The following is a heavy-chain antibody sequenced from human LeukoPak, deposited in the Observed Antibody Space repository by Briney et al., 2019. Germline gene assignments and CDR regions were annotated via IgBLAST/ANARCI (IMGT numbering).Heavy chain of an antibody. V-gene: IGHV1-18*01. CDR1: GYTFTSYG. CDR2: ISAYNGNT. J-gene: IGHJ6*03. D-gene: IGHD3-9*01. CDR3: ATTPILTDPSLIYYYSYMDV. Sequence: ASVKLSYKASGYTFTSYGIISVRQAPGQGLEWMGGISAYNGNTKYAQKLQGRVTMTTDTSTSIAYMELRSLRSDDTAVYYCATTPILTDPSLIYYYSYMDVWGKGTTVTVSS.